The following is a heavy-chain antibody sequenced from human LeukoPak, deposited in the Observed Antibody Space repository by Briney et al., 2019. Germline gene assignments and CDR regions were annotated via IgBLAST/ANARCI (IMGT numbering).Heavy chain of an antibody. Sequence: GGSLRLSCAASGFTFSSYAMSWVRQAPGKGLEWVSTISAGGGNTYYADSVKGRFTISRDNAKNSLFLQMSSLRVEDTAVYYCARANNAGWFDYWGQGTLVTVSS. CDR2: ISAGGGNT. D-gene: IGHD6-19*01. CDR1: GFTFSSYA. CDR3: ARANNAGWFDY. V-gene: IGHV3-23*01. J-gene: IGHJ4*02.